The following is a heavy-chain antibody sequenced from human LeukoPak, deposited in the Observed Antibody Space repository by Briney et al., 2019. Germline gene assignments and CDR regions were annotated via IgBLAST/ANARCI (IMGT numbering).Heavy chain of an antibody. CDR1: GGSISSGHY. D-gene: IGHD3-10*01. V-gene: IGHV4-61*02. CDR3: ARHVSMVRGVIIGFDY. Sequence: PSETLSLTCTVSGGSISSGHYWSWIRQPAGKGLEWVGRVYTSGSTYYNPSLKSRVTISVDTSKKQFSLKLSSVTAADTAVYYCARHVSMVRGVIIGFDYWGQGTLVTVSS. CDR2: VYTSGST. J-gene: IGHJ4*02.